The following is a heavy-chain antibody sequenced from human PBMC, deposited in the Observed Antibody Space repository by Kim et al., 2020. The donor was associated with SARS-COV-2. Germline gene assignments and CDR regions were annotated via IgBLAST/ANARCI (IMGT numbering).Heavy chain of an antibody. CDR3: AKDDDSSGYYYYSYAFDI. Sequence: KNRFTISRDNTKNTLYLQMNSLRAEDTAVYYCAKDDDSSGYYYYSYAFDIWGQETMVTVSS. D-gene: IGHD3-22*01. J-gene: IGHJ3*02. V-gene: IGHV3-23*01.